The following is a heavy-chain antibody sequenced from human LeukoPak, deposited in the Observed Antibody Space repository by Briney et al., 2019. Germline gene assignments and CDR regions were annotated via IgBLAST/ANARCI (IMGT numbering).Heavy chain of an antibody. CDR3: ARARTRGYSGYGEGY. Sequence: GGPLRLSCAASGFTFSSYWMSWVRQAPGKGLEWVANIKQDGSEKYYVDSVKGRFTISRDNAKNSLYLQMNSLRAEDTAAYYCARARTRGYSGYGEGYWGQGTLVTVSS. CDR1: GFTFSSYW. J-gene: IGHJ4*02. CDR2: IKQDGSEK. D-gene: IGHD5-12*01. V-gene: IGHV3-7*03.